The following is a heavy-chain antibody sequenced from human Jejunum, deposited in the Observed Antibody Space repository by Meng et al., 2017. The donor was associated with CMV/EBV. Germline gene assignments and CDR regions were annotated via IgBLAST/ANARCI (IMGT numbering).Heavy chain of an antibody. CDR1: GLIFSNYA. J-gene: IGHJ4*02. Sequence: CGASGLIFSNYALIWVRQAPGEGLEWVSTVSGSGGTTYYADSVKGRFTVSRDNSKNTVYLQMNSLRAEDTAVYYCAKQGYSNDLDYWGQGTLVTVSS. V-gene: IGHV3-23*01. CDR3: AKQGYSNDLDY. CDR2: VSGSGGTT. D-gene: IGHD4-11*01.